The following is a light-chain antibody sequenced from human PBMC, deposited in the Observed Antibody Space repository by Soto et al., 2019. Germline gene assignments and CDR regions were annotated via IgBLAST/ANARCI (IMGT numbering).Light chain of an antibody. J-gene: IGLJ1*01. CDR3: NSYTTSNTRQIV. Sequence: QSVLTQPASVSGSPGQSITISCTGTRSDVGGYNYVSWYQQHPGKAPKFMIYDVSNRPSRVSTRFSGSKSGNTASLTISGLQAEDEADYYCNSYTTSNTRQIVFGTGTKVTVL. CDR2: DVS. CDR1: RSDVGGYNY. V-gene: IGLV2-14*01.